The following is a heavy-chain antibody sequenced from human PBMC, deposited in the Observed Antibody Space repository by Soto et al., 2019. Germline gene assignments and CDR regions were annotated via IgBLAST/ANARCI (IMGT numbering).Heavy chain of an antibody. CDR2: IYYSGST. CDR1: GGSISSSIYY. Sequence: SETLSLTCTVSGGSISSSIYYWGWIRQPPGKGLEWIGSIYYSGSTYYNPSLKSRVTISVDTSKNQFSLKLSSVTAADTAVYYCARRGYSYGGAVFDIWGQGTLVTVSS. D-gene: IGHD5-18*01. V-gene: IGHV4-39*01. J-gene: IGHJ3*02. CDR3: ARRGYSYGGAVFDI.